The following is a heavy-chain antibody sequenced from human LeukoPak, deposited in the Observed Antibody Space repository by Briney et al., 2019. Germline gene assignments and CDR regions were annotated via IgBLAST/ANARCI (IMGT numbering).Heavy chain of an antibody. V-gene: IGHV3-23*01. Sequence: GGSLRLSCAASGFTLGSYAMNWVRLAPGKGLEWVSGVSGSGGSTYYADSVRGQFTISRDNSKNTLYLQMNSLRAEDTAVYYCAKERRRSESIADYWGQGTLVTVSS. CDR1: GFTLGSYA. J-gene: IGHJ4*02. D-gene: IGHD5-12*01. CDR3: AKERRRSESIADY. CDR2: VSGSGGST.